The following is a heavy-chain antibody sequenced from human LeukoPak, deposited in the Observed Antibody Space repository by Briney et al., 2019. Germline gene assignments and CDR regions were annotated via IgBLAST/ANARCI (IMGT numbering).Heavy chain of an antibody. CDR3: ARSPMVAAHFDY. J-gene: IGHJ4*02. CDR1: GFTFSGYA. V-gene: IGHV3-30*04. CDR2: ISYDGSNK. D-gene: IGHD2-15*01. Sequence: PGRSLRLSCAASGFTFSGYAMHWVRQAPGKGLEWVAVISYDGSNKYYADSVKGRFTISRDNSKNTLYLQMNSLRAEDTAVYYCARSPMVAAHFDYWGQGALVTVSS.